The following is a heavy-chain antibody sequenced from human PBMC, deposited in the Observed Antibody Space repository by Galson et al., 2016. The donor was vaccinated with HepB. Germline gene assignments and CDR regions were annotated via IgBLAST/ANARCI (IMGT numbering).Heavy chain of an antibody. CDR3: VRVGAAAAVANRGGTIY. CDR1: GDSIRNVSRD. CDR2: IHSSGTS. D-gene: IGHD1-14*01. J-gene: IGHJ4*02. Sequence: SETLSPTCTVSGDSIRNVSRDWGWVRQSPGKGLEYLGSIHSSGTSYYTPSLTSRITVSADTSRNQFFLSLTSVTAADTAIYYCVRVGAAAAVANRGGTIYWSQGTRVTVSS. V-gene: IGHV4-39*01.